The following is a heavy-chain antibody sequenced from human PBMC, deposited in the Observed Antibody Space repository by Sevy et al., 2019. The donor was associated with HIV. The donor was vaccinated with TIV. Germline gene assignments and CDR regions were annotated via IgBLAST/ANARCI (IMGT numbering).Heavy chain of an antibody. V-gene: IGHV3-15*07. Sequence: GGSLRLSCAASGFTFSNAWMNWVRQAPGKGLEWVGRIKSKTDGGTTDYAEPVKGRFTISRDDSKNTLYLQMNSLKTEDTAVYYCTTDGGGYNYGYSFDSWGQGTLVTVSS. CDR2: IKSKTDGGTT. CDR1: GFTFSNAW. D-gene: IGHD5-18*01. CDR3: TTDGGGYNYGYSFDS. J-gene: IGHJ4*02.